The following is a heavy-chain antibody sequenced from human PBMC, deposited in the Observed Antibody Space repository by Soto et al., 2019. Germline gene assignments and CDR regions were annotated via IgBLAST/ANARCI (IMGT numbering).Heavy chain of an antibody. CDR1: GGSISSYY. V-gene: IGHV4-59*01. Sequence: PSETLSLTCTVSGGSISSYYWSWIRQPPGKGLEWIGYIYYSGSTNYNPSLKSRVTISVGTSKNQFSLKLSSVTAADTAVYYCARSEWGLRNFDYWGQGTLVTVSS. D-gene: IGHD5-12*01. CDR2: IYYSGST. CDR3: ARSEWGLRNFDY. J-gene: IGHJ4*02.